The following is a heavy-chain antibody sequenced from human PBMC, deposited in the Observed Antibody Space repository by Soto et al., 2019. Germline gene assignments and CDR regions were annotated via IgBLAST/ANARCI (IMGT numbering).Heavy chain of an antibody. J-gene: IGHJ6*02. V-gene: IGHV4-59*01. D-gene: IGHD2-21*02. CDR1: GGTISRYY. Sequence: QVQLQESGPGLVKPSETLSLTCTVSGGTISRYYWRRIRQPPGKGLEWIGYMYNTGSTVYNPSFKSRVTISVDTSKNQFSLKLNSVTAADTAVYYCARDLWGYCGTDCYPLDVWGQGTTVTVSS. CDR2: MYNTGST. CDR3: ARDLWGYCGTDCYPLDV.